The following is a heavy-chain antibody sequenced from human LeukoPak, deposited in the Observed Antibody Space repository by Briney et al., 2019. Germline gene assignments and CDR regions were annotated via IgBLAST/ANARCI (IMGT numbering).Heavy chain of an antibody. CDR2: INHSGST. Sequence: SETLSLTCAVYGGSFSGYYWSWIRQPPGKGLEWIGEINHSGSTNYNPSLKSRVTISVDTSKDQFSLKLSSVTAADTAVYYCARHTNYYYVDVWGKGTTVTISS. V-gene: IGHV4-34*01. J-gene: IGHJ6*03. CDR3: ARHTNYYYVDV. CDR1: GGSFSGYY.